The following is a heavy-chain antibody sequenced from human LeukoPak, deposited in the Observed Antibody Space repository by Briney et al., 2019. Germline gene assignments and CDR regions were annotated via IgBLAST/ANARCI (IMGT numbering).Heavy chain of an antibody. V-gene: IGHV3-30*03. D-gene: IGHD3-10*01. CDR3: ARADTMVRGGLDY. Sequence: PGGSLRLSCAASGFTFSSYGMHWVRQAPGKGLEWVAVISYDGSNKYYADSVKGRFTISRDNSKNTLYLQMNSLRAGDTAVYYCARADTMVRGGLDYWGQGTLVTVSS. CDR2: ISYDGSNK. CDR1: GFTFSSYG. J-gene: IGHJ4*02.